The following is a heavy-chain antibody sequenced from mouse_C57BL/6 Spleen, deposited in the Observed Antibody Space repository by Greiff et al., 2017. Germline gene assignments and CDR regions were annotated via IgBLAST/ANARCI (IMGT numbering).Heavy chain of an antibody. J-gene: IGHJ3*01. Sequence: QVQLQQPGAELVRPGSSVKLSCKASGYTFTSYWMHWVKQRPIQGLEWIGNIDPSDSETHYNQKFKDKATLTVDKSSSTAYMQLSSLTSEDSAVYYCASDDYDEGFAYWGQGTLVTVSA. CDR2: IDPSDSET. CDR3: ASDDYDEGFAY. D-gene: IGHD2-4*01. V-gene: IGHV1-52*01. CDR1: GYTFTSYW.